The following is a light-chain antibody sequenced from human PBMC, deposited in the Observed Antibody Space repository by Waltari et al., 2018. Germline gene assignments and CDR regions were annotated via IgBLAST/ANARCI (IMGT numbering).Light chain of an antibody. CDR1: SLSTSY. V-gene: IGLV3-19*01. J-gene: IGLJ2*01. Sequence: SSGLTQDPAVSVALGQTIRITCRGASLSTSYASWYQVKTGQAPVLVMFGKEKRPSGVPDRIYGESSETTSSLIITGAQAEDEADYYCSSRNGRASQVVFAGGTKVTVL. CDR3: SSRNGRASQVV. CDR2: GKE.